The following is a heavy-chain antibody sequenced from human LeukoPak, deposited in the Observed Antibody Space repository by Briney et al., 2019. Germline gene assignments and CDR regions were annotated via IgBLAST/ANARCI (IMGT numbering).Heavy chain of an antibody. J-gene: IGHJ6*02. CDR1: GGSIRSSYYY. D-gene: IGHD2-15*01. Sequence: SETLSLTCTVSGGSIRSSYYYWGWIRQPPGKGLEWIGEINHSGSTNYNPSLRSRVTISVDTSRNQYSLKLSSVTAADTAVYYCARGFPRYFFFRQIYCSGGSCPPGMDVWGQGTTVTVSS. CDR3: ARGFPRYFFFRQIYCSGGSCPPGMDV. CDR2: INHSGST. V-gene: IGHV4-39*07.